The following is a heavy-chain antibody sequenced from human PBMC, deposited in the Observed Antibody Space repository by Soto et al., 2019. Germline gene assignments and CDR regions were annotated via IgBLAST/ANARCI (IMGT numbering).Heavy chain of an antibody. D-gene: IGHD2-21*02. J-gene: IGHJ4*01. V-gene: IGHV4-34*01. Sequence: AQLQQWGAGLLKPSETLSLTCAVYAGSFSDYYWSWIRQPPGEGPEWIGEINDSGSTNYNPSLKSRLTISVDTSKNQFSLRLSSVIAADTAVYYCARGRVTFDFWGHGTRVTVSS. CDR3: ARGRVTFDF. CDR1: AGSFSDYY. CDR2: INDSGST.